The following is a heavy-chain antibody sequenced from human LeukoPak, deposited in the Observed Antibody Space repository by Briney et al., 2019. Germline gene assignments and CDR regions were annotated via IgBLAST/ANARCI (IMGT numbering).Heavy chain of an antibody. Sequence: PGGSLRLSCAPSGVTFSSDWMDCVSQAPGKGLVCVSRIYAEGRGTIYVDSGRGRFTISRDNAKSTLYLQMSRLRAEDTAVYYCARGSGEGATDYWGQGTLVTVSS. CDR3: ARGSGEGATDY. CDR2: IYAEGRGT. J-gene: IGHJ4*02. CDR1: GVTFSSDW. V-gene: IGHV3-74*01. D-gene: IGHD1-26*01.